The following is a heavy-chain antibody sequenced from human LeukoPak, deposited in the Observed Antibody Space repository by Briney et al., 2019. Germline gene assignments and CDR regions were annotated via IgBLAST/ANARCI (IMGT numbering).Heavy chain of an antibody. CDR1: GGSISSGGYF. V-gene: IGHV4-31*03. Sequence: SETLSLTCTVSGGSISSGGYFWNWIRQLPGKGLEWIGYIYSSGSTYDPSLKSRVIISLDTSKNQFSLKLNSVTAADTAVYYCARGGKKTAMVTSWGQGTLVTVPS. D-gene: IGHD5-18*01. CDR2: IYSSGST. CDR3: ARGGKKTAMVTS. J-gene: IGHJ4*02.